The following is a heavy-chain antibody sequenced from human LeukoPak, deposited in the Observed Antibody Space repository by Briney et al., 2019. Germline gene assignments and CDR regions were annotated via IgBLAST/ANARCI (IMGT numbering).Heavy chain of an antibody. D-gene: IGHD3-22*01. CDR3: AADSSGNDAFDI. CDR1: GFTFTNSA. V-gene: IGHV1-58*01. J-gene: IGHJ3*02. CDR2: IVVGSGNT. Sequence: SVKVSCKASGFTFTNSAVQWVRQARGQRLEWIGWIVVGSGNTNYAQKFQERVTITRDMSTRTAYMELSSLRSEDTAVYYCAADSSGNDAFDIWGPGTLVTVSS.